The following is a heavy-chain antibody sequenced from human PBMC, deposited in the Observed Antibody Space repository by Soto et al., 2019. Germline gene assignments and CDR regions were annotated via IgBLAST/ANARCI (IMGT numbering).Heavy chain of an antibody. J-gene: IGHJ5*02. D-gene: IGHD6-6*01. V-gene: IGHV1-2*04. CDR3: ARGVAARPFDP. CDR2: INPNSGGT. CDR1: GYTFNGYY. Sequence: ASVKFSCKASGYTFNGYYMHWVRQAPGQGLEWMGWINPNSGGTNYAQKFQDWVTMTWDTSISTTYMELSRLRSDDTAVYYCARGVAARPFDPWGQGTLVTVSS.